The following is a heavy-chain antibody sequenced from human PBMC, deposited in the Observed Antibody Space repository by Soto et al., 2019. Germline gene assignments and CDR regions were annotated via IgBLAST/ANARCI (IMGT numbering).Heavy chain of an antibody. D-gene: IGHD4-17*01. Sequence: EVQLVESGGGLVQPGRSLRLSCAASGFTFDDYAMHWVRQAPGKGLEWVSGISWNSGSIGYADSVKGRFTISRDNAKNSLYQQMNSLRAEDTALYYCAKDSGYGDYLDAFDIWGQGTMVTVSS. V-gene: IGHV3-9*01. CDR2: ISWNSGSI. CDR3: AKDSGYGDYLDAFDI. J-gene: IGHJ3*02. CDR1: GFTFDDYA.